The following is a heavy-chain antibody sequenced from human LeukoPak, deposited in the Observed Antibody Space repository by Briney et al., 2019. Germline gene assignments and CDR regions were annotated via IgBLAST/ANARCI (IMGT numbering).Heavy chain of an antibody. D-gene: IGHD3-16*01. Sequence: ASVKVSCKASGGTFSSYAISWVRQAPGQGLEWMGGIIPIFGTANYAQKFQGRVTITADESTSTAYMELSSLRSEDTAVYYCARDGLGYYYHGMDVWGQGTTVTVSS. CDR1: GGTFSSYA. CDR3: ARDGLGYYYHGMDV. V-gene: IGHV1-69*13. CDR2: IIPIFGTA. J-gene: IGHJ6*02.